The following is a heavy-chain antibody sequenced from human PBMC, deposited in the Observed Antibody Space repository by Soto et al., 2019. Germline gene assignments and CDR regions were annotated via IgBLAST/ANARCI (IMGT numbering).Heavy chain of an antibody. CDR2: ISAYNGNT. Sequence: SVKVSCKASGYTFTSYGISWVRQAPGQGLEWMGWISAYNGNTNYARKLQGRVTMTTDTSTSTAYMELRSLRSDDTAVYYCAIGTPGSGSDLYYYGMDVWGQGVTGTVS. D-gene: IGHD5-12*01. CDR3: AIGTPGSGSDLYYYGMDV. CDR1: GYTFTSYG. V-gene: IGHV1-18*01. J-gene: IGHJ6*02.